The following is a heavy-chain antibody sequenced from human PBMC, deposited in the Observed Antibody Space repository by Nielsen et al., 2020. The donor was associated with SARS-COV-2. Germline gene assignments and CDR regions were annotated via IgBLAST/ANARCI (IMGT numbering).Heavy chain of an antibody. V-gene: IGHV3-23*01. CDR1: GFTFSSYN. J-gene: IGHJ6*02. CDR3: AKPYGMDV. Sequence: ETLSLTCAASGFTFSSYNMNWVRQAPGKGPEWVSAIGGGGGRTFYADSVKGRVTVSRDNSKDTLFLQMNSLRAEDRAVYYCAKPYGMDVWGQGTTVTVSS. CDR2: IGGGGGRT.